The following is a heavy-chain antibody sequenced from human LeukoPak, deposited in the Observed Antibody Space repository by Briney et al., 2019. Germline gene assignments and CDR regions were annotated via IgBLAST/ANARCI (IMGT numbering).Heavy chain of an antibody. CDR1: GGSINSSFYY. Sequence: SETLSLTCTVSGGSINSSFYYWGWIRQPPGKGLEWIGSIYYRGNTYYNPSLKSRVTTSIDTSKNQFSLKLSSVTAADTTVYYCARLVGSGGSGMDVWGQGTTVIVSS. D-gene: IGHD3-10*01. J-gene: IGHJ6*02. CDR2: IYYRGNT. V-gene: IGHV4-39*01. CDR3: ARLVGSGGSGMDV.